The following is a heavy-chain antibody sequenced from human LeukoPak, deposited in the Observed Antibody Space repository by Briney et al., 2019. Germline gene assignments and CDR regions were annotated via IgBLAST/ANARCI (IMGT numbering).Heavy chain of an antibody. J-gene: IGHJ3*02. CDR1: GFIVSDSY. CDR2: MSGSDGST. Sequence: GGSLRLSCAASGFIVSDSYMSWVRQAPGKGLEWVSSMSGSDGSTYYADSVKGRFTISRDNSKNTLYLQMYSLRVEDTAVYYCAKTRGGNYRDTFDIWGQGTMVTVSS. V-gene: IGHV3-23*01. CDR3: AKTRGGNYRDTFDI. D-gene: IGHD4-23*01.